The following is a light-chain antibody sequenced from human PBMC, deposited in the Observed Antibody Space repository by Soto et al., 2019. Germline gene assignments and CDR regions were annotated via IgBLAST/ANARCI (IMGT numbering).Light chain of an antibody. V-gene: IGLV2-14*01. CDR1: SSDDGGYDY. CDR2: DVY. Sequence: QSALTQPASVSGSPGQSITISCTGSSSDDGGYDYVSWFQQYPGKAPSLMLYDVYRRPSGVSYRFSGSKSGNTASLTISGLQAEDEADYYCSSYTTTSTVLFGGGTKLTVL. CDR3: SSYTTTSTVL. J-gene: IGLJ2*01.